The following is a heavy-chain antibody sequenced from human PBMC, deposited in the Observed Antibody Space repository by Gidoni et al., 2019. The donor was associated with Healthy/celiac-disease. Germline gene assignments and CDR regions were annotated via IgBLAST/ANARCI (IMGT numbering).Heavy chain of an antibody. D-gene: IGHD6-13*01. CDR3: ARVSAAGIAAAGRGAFDI. V-gene: IGHV3-21*01. Sequence: EVQLVESGGGLVKPGVSLRLSCAASVFTFSSYSMNWVRQAPGKGLEWVSSISSSSSYIYYADSVKGRFTISRDNAKNSLYLQMNSLRAEDTAVYYCARVSAAGIAAAGRGAFDIWGQGTMVTVSS. CDR1: VFTFSSYS. J-gene: IGHJ3*02. CDR2: ISSSSSYI.